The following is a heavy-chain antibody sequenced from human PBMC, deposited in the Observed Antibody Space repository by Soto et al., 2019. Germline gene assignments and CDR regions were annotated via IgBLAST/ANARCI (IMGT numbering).Heavy chain of an antibody. V-gene: IGHV4-30-2*01. CDR1: GGSVSSGVFS. Sequence: SETLSLTCAVSGGSVSSGVFSWNWIRQPPGQGLEWIGYISHGGSPHYTPSLRSRVSIPVDRSTNVISLNLTSMTPADTAVYFCARGHYYYAMDVWGQGTTVTVS. CDR3: ARGHYYYAMDV. CDR2: ISHGGSP. J-gene: IGHJ6*02.